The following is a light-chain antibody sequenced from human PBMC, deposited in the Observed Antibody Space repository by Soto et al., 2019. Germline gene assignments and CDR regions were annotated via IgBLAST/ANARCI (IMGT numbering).Light chain of an antibody. J-gene: IGKJ5*01. CDR1: QSVSSF. V-gene: IGKV3-11*01. CDR2: DSS. CDR3: QQRSNWPGT. Sequence: EIVLTQSPATLSLSPGERATLSCMASQSVSSFLAWFQQKPGQAPSLLIYDSSNRATGIPARFSGSGSGTDFTLTISSLEPEDFAVYYCQQRSNWPGTFGQGTRLEIK.